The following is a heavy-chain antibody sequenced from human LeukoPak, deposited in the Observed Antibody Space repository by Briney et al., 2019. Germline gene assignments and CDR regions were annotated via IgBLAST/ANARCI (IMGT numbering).Heavy chain of an antibody. D-gene: IGHD4-17*01. CDR2: INHSGSP. J-gene: IGHJ6*02. Sequence: SETLSLTCAVYGGSFSGYSWNWIRQPPGKGLEWIGDINHSGSPTYNPSLKSRVTMSVDTSKNQFSLKLTSVTAADTAVYYCGRENTTVTTFHYNYYGMDVWGQGTTVTVSS. CDR3: GRENTTVTTFHYNYYGMDV. CDR1: GGSFSGYS. V-gene: IGHV4-34*01.